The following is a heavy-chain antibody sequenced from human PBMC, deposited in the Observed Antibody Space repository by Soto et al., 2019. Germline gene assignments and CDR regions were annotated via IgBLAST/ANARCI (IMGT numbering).Heavy chain of an antibody. V-gene: IGHV4-59*01. CDR3: ARGRGSSWYSNQYYFDY. Sequence: SETLSLTCTVSGGSISSYYWSWIRQPPGKGLEWIGYIYYSGSTNYNPSLKSRVTISVDTSKNQFSLKLSSVTAADTAVYYCARGRGSSWYSNQYYFDYWGQGTLVTGSS. CDR1: GGSISSYY. CDR2: IYYSGST. D-gene: IGHD6-13*01. J-gene: IGHJ4*02.